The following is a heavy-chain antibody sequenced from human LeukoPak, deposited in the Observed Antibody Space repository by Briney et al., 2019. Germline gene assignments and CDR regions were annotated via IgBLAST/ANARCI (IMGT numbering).Heavy chain of an antibody. CDR3: ANANSEYITVDY. V-gene: IGHV3-48*03. Sequence: GGSLRLSCAASGFTFSSFEMNWVRQAPGKGLEWVSYISSSGSTIYYADSVKGRFTISRDNSKNTLYLQMNSLRVEDTAVYYCANANSEYITVDYWGQGTLVTVSS. CDR2: ISSSGSTI. D-gene: IGHD5-18*01. CDR1: GFTFSSFE. J-gene: IGHJ4*02.